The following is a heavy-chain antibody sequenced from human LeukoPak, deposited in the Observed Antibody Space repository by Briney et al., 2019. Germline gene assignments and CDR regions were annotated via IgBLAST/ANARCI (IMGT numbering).Heavy chain of an antibody. CDR2: IYYSGSA. Sequence: SQTLSLTCTVSGGSISSGGYYWSWIRQHPGKGLEWIGYIYYSGSANYNPSLKSRVTISVDTSKNQFSLKLSSVTAADTAVYYCAREWVGYSGSYLDYWGQGTLATVSS. D-gene: IGHD1-26*01. CDR1: GGSISSGGYY. V-gene: IGHV4-31*03. J-gene: IGHJ4*02. CDR3: AREWVGYSGSYLDY.